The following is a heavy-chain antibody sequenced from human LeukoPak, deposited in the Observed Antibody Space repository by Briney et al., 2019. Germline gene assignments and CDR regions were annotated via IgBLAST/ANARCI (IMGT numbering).Heavy chain of an antibody. V-gene: IGHV5-51*01. CDR1: GYSFPAYW. J-gene: IGHJ4*02. Sequence: GESLKISCKGSGYSFPAYWFGWVRQMPGKGLEWMGVIYPGDSDTRYSPSFQGQVTISADMSISTAYLQWSSLKASDTAMYYCARSSDYVFDYWGQGTLVSVSS. CDR3: ARSSDYVFDY. D-gene: IGHD4-17*01. CDR2: IYPGDSDT.